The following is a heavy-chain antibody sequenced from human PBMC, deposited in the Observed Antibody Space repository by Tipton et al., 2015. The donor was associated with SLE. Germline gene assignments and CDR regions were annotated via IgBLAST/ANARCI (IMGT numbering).Heavy chain of an antibody. V-gene: IGHV3-53*05. CDR3: ARELVRISSSSLDY. D-gene: IGHD6-6*01. CDR1: GFTVSRNY. CDR2: IYSGGST. J-gene: IGHJ4*02. Sequence: SLRLSCAASGFTVSRNYMSWVRQAPGKGLEWVSVIYSGGSTDYADSVKGRFTISRDNSKNTLYLQMNSLRAEDTAVYYCARELVRISSSSLDYWGQGALFSVSP.